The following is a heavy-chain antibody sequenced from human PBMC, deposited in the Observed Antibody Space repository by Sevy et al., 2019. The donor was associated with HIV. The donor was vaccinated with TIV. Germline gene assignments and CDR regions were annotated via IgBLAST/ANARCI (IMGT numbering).Heavy chain of an antibody. CDR1: GFTFSSYA. D-gene: IGHD3-9*01. CDR3: ARGPYYDILTGYYRSFRYYYYGMDV. Sequence: GGSLRLSCAASGFTFSSYAMHWVRQAPGKGLEWVAVISYDGRNKYYADSVKGRFTISRDNSKNTLYLQMNSQGAEDTAVYYCARGPYYDILTGYYRSFRYYYYGMDVWGQGTTVTVSS. V-gene: IGHV3-30-3*01. CDR2: ISYDGRNK. J-gene: IGHJ6*02.